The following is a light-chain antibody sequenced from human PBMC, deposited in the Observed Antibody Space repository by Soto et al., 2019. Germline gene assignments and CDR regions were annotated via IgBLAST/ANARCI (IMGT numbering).Light chain of an antibody. CDR3: QHYGGMWA. CDR2: DAS. CDR1: ENISNR. Sequence: DVQMTQSPSTLAASVGDRVTITFRASENISNRLAWYQQKPGKAPKVVICDASSLESGVPSRFSGSGSGTEFILTINSLQPDDFATYCCQHYGGMWAFGQGTKVDIK. V-gene: IGKV1-5*01. J-gene: IGKJ1*01.